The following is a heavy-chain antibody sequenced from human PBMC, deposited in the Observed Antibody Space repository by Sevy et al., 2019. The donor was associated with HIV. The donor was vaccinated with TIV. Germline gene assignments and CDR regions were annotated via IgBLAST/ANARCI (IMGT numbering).Heavy chain of an antibody. V-gene: IGHV3-66*02. CDR2: IFSRGST. J-gene: IGHJ4*02. CDR3: VSLFLSYRSGWSYFDY. D-gene: IGHD6-19*01. CDR1: GFTVNDRY. Sequence: GGSLRHSCAISGFTVNDRYIIWVRQAPGKGLEWVSVIFSRGSTYYADSAKGRFTISRDNSKNTVYLQMNSVRAEDTAVYYCVSLFLSYRSGWSYFDYWGQGTLVTVSS.